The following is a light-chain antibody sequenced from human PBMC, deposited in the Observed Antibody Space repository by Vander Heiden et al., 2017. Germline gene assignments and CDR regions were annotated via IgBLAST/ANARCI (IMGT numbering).Light chain of an antibody. CDR3: QQNKSYSPTT. V-gene: IGKV1-5*03. J-gene: IGKJ5*01. CDR2: KAS. CDR1: QSISSW. Sequence: DIQMTQSPSTLSASVGDRVTIPCRASQSISSWLAWYQQKPGKAPKLLIYKASSLESGVPSRFSGSGYGTEFTLTISSRQPDDFATYYCQQNKSYSPTTFGQGTRLEIK.